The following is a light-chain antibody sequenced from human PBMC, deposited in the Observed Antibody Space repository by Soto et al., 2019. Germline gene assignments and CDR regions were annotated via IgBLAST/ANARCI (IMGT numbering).Light chain of an antibody. CDR1: QSVSSIY. Sequence: EIVLTQSPGTLSLSPGERATLSCRASQSVSSIYLAWYQQKPGQAPRLLIYGASSRATGIPDRFSGSGSGTDFTLTISRLEPEDFAVYYCQQYDSSPNTFGQGTKLEIK. J-gene: IGKJ2*01. V-gene: IGKV3-20*01. CDR2: GAS. CDR3: QQYDSSPNT.